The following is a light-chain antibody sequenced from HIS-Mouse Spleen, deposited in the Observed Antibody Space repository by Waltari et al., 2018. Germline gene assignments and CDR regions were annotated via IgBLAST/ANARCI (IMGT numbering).Light chain of an antibody. CDR2: DDS. Sequence: SYVLTQPPSVSVAPGQTARITCGGNNIGIKSVHGYQQKPGQAPVLVVYDDSDRPSGIPERFSGSSSGTMATLTISGAQVEDEADYYCYSTDSSGNHRVFGGGTKLTVL. CDR3: YSTDSSGNHRV. V-gene: IGLV3-21*02. J-gene: IGLJ2*01. CDR1: NIGIKS.